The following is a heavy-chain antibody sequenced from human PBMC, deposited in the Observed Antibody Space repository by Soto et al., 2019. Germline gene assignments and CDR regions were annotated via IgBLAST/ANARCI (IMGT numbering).Heavy chain of an antibody. CDR1: GDSVSSDSAG. CDR3: ARGEQYSGRIFDY. J-gene: IGHJ4*01. D-gene: IGHD1-26*01. V-gene: IGHV6-1*01. Sequence: PSQTLSLTCAITGDSVSSDSAGWSWVRQSPSGGLEWLGRTYYRSKWYYEYAVSVRGRITINPDTSKNQYSLQLNSVTPEDTAVYFCARGEQYSGRIFDYWGQGTLVTV. CDR2: TYYRSKWYY.